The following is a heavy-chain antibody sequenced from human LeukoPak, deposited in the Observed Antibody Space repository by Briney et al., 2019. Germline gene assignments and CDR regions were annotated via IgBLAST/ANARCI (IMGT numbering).Heavy chain of an antibody. Sequence: GASVKDSCKPSLYTFTDYHIHWVRQAPGQGVEWMGWINPNGGGTNYAQSFQGRVTLTSDTSIRTTYMELSGLSSDGTAVYYCVRRGGAFFDYWGQGTLVTVSS. V-gene: IGHV1-2*02. CDR3: VRRGGAFFDY. CDR1: LYTFTDYH. CDR2: INPNGGGT. D-gene: IGHD3-16*01. J-gene: IGHJ4*02.